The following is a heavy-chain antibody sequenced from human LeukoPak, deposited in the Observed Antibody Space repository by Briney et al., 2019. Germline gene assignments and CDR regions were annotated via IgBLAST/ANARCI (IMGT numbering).Heavy chain of an antibody. CDR1: GFTFSNSW. CDR3: ATGARSLDH. CDR2: INQDGSQK. Sequence: GGSLRLSCAASGFTFSNSWMTWVRQPPGKGLECVAKINQDGSQKYYVESVQGRFTISRENAKNSLFLEMNSLRAEDAAMYYCATGARSLDHWGQGTLVTVSS. J-gene: IGHJ4*02. V-gene: IGHV3-7*05.